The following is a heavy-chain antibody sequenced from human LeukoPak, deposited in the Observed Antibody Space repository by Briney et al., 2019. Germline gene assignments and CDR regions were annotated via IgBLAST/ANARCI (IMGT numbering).Heavy chain of an antibody. Sequence: PSETLSLTCTVSGGSISSYYWSWIRQPAGKGLEWIGRIYTSGSTNYNPPLKSRVTMSVDTSKNQFSLKLSSVTAADTAVYYCIGGSWAKSAYAFDIWGQGTMVTVSS. V-gene: IGHV4-4*07. D-gene: IGHD2-15*01. J-gene: IGHJ3*02. CDR2: IYTSGST. CDR1: GGSISSYY. CDR3: IGGSWAKSAYAFDI.